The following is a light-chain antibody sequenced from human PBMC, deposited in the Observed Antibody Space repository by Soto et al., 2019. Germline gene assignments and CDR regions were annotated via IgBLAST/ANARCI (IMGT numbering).Light chain of an antibody. J-gene: IGLJ2*01. Sequence: QSVLTQPPSVSGAPGQRVTISCTGSSSNIGAGYDVHWYLHLPGTAPKLLIFGNSHRPSGVPDRFSVSKSGTSASLAITGLQAEDEADYYCQSYDNTLSGVVFGGGTKLTVL. CDR3: QSYDNTLSGVV. CDR1: SSNIGAGYD. V-gene: IGLV1-40*01. CDR2: GNS.